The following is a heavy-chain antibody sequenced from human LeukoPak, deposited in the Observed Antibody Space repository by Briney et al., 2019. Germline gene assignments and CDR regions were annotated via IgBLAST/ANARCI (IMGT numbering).Heavy chain of an antibody. V-gene: IGHV3-20*04. D-gene: IGHD3-22*01. CDR1: GFTFDDYG. Sequence: GGSLRLSCAASGFTFDDYGMSWVRQAPGKGLEWVSGINWNGGSTGYADSVKGRFTISRDNAKNTLYLQMNSLRAEDTAVYYCARDRKFWDNKYYYDSSLEYFQHWGQGTLVTVSS. CDR3: ARDRKFWDNKYYYDSSLEYFQH. J-gene: IGHJ1*01. CDR2: INWNGGST.